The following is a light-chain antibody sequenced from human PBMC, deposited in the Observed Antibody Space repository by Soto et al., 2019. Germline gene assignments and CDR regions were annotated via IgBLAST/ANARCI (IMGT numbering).Light chain of an antibody. Sequence: EIVLTQSPGTLSLSPGERATLSCRASQSVSSSYLAWYQQKPGQAPRLLIYGASSSATGIPGRFSGSGSGTAFTLTISRLEPEDFAVYYCQQSGRSPFTFGPGTKVDIK. CDR1: QSVSSSY. CDR3: QQSGRSPFT. V-gene: IGKV3-20*01. J-gene: IGKJ3*01. CDR2: GAS.